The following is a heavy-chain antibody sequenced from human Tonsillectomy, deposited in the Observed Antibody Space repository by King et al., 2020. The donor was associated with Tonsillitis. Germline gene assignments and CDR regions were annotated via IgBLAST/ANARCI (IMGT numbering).Heavy chain of an antibody. CDR3: ALLDGYQYAFDI. D-gene: IGHD5-24*01. V-gene: IGHV1-2*04. CDR1: GYTFTGYY. Sequence: QLVQSGAEVKKPGASVKVSCKASGYTFTGYYMHWVRQAPGQGLEWMGWINPNSGGTNYAQKLQGWVTMTRDTSISTAYMELSRLIYGDTAVYYCALLDGYQYAFDIWGHGTMVTVSS. CDR2: INPNSGGT. J-gene: IGHJ3*02.